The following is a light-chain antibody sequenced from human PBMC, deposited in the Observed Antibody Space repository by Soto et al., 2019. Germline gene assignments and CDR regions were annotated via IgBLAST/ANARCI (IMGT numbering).Light chain of an antibody. J-gene: IGKJ1*01. Sequence: DIQMTQSPSSLSASVGDRVTITCRASQTITTYLNWYQQKPGKAPQLLIYGASTLQRGVPSRFHGSGSGTDFTLSISSPQPEDFATYLCQQSNRTQWTFGQLTKVEIK. CDR3: QQSNRTQWT. CDR1: QTITTY. V-gene: IGKV1-39*01. CDR2: GAS.